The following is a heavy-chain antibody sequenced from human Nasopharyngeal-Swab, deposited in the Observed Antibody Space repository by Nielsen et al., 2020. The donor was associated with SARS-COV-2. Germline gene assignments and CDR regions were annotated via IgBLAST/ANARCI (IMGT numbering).Heavy chain of an antibody. CDR2: INSDGSST. J-gene: IGHJ6*02. Sequence: GESLKISCAASGFTFSSYWMHWVRQAPGKGLVWVSRINSDGSSTSYADSVKGRFTISRDNGKNTLYLQMNSLRAEDTAIYYCARGFYYGMDVWGQGTTVTVSS. V-gene: IGHV3-74*01. CDR3: ARGFYYGMDV. CDR1: GFTFSSYW.